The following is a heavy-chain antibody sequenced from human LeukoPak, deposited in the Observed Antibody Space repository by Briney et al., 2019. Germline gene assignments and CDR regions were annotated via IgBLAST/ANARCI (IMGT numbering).Heavy chain of an antibody. D-gene: IGHD3-16*02. J-gene: IGHJ4*02. Sequence: PGGSLRLSCAASGFTFSSYAMSWVRQAPGKGLEWIGEINHSGSTNYNPSLKSRVTISVDTSKNQFSLKLSSVTAADTAVYYCARGHNDYVWGSYRYWGQGTLVTVSS. CDR1: GFTFSSYA. CDR2: INHSGST. V-gene: IGHV4-34*01. CDR3: ARGHNDYVWGSYRY.